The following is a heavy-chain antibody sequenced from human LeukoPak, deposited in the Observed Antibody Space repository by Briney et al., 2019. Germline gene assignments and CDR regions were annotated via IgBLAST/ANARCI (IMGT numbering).Heavy chain of an antibody. J-gene: IGHJ4*02. D-gene: IGHD1-26*01. Sequence: GASVKVSCKASGYTFTSYYMHWVRQVPGQGLEWMGIINPSGGSTSYAQKFQRRVTMTRDMSTSTVYMELSSLRSEDTAVYYCASRYSGSYHRHFDYWGQGTLVTVSS. V-gene: IGHV1-46*01. CDR3: ASRYSGSYHRHFDY. CDR1: GYTFTSYY. CDR2: INPSGGST.